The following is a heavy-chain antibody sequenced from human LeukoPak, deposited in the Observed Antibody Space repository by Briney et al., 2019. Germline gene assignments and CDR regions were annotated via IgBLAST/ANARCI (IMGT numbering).Heavy chain of an antibody. Sequence: SETLSLTCTVSGGSISSDSYYWTWIRQPAGKGLEWIGRIDTSGSTNYNPSLKSRLTIPLDTSKNQFSLKLNSVTAADTAVYYCARSNGDYTILGYWGQGTLVTVSS. J-gene: IGHJ4*02. D-gene: IGHD4-17*01. CDR1: GGSISSDSYY. CDR3: ARSNGDYTILGY. V-gene: IGHV4-61*02. CDR2: IDTSGST.